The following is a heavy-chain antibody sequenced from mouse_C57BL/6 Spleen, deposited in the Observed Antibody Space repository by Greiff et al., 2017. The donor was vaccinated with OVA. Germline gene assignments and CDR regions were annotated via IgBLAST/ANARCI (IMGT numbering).Heavy chain of an antibody. Sequence: VKLQESGAELVKPGASVKLSCKASGYTFTSYWMHWVKQRPGQGLEWIGMIHPNSGRTNYNEKFKSKATLTVDKSSSTAYMQLSSLTSEDSAVYYCARGGGNWYFDVWGTGTTVTVSS. CDR1: GYTFTSYW. J-gene: IGHJ1*03. V-gene: IGHV1-64*01. CDR3: ARGGGNWYFDV. CDR2: IHPNSGRT.